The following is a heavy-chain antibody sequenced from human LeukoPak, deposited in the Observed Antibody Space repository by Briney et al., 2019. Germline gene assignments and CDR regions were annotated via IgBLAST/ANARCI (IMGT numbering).Heavy chain of an antibody. CDR3: ARESTVDLQVDY. Sequence: GGSLRLSCAASGFTFSSYGMHWVRQAPGKGLEWVAVIWYDGSNKYYADSVKGRFTISRDNSKNTLYLQMNSLRAEDTAVYYCARESTVDLQVDYWGQGTLVTVSS. D-gene: IGHD4-23*01. J-gene: IGHJ4*02. CDR1: GFTFSSYG. CDR2: IWYDGSNK. V-gene: IGHV3-33*01.